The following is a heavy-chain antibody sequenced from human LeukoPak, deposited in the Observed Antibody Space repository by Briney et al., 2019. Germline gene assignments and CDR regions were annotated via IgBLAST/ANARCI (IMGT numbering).Heavy chain of an antibody. CDR3: ARERVTTTSFDY. CDR2: IKQDGSAK. D-gene: IGHD2/OR15-2a*01. V-gene: IGHV3-7*01. Sequence: GGSLRLSCAASGFTFTNYWMNWLRQAPGKGLEWVANIKQDGSAKNFVDSVEGRFTISRDNAKNSLFLQMNNLRVEDTAVYYCARERVTTTSFDYWGQGVLVTVSS. J-gene: IGHJ4*02. CDR1: GFTFTNYW.